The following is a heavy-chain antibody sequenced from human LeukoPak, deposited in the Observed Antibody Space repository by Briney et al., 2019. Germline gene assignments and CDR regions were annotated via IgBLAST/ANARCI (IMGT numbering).Heavy chain of an antibody. D-gene: IGHD6-13*01. CDR1: GYSFTSYW. CDR2: IYPGDSDT. Sequence: GESLKISCKGSGYSFTSYWIGWVRQMPGKGLEWMGIIYPGDSDTRYSPSFQGQVTISADKSISTAYLQWSSLKASDTAMYYCARSILAGYYYYYGMDVRGQGTTVTVSS. V-gene: IGHV5-51*01. CDR3: ARSILAGYYYYYGMDV. J-gene: IGHJ6*02.